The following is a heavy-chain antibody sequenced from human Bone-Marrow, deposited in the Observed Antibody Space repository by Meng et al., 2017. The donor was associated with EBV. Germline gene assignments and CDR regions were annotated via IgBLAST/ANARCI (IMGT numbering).Heavy chain of an antibody. CDR3: ARGFSSMVRGVKPNNWFDP. J-gene: IGHJ5*02. CDR1: GGSFSGYY. V-gene: IGHV4-34*01. CDR2: INHSGST. D-gene: IGHD3-10*01. Sequence: QVQVQQWGAVLLKPSETLSLTCAVYGGSFSGYYWSWIRQPPGKGLEWIGEINHSGSTNYNPSLKSRVTISVDTSKNQFSLKLSSVTAADTAVYYCARGFSSMVRGVKPNNWFDPWGQGTLVTVSS.